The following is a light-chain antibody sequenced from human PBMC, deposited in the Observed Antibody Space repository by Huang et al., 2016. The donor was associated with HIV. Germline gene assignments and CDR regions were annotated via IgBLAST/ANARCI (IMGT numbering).Light chain of an antibody. CDR1: QTITNW. V-gene: IGKV1-5*03. J-gene: IGKJ1*01. CDR2: KAS. CDR3: QHNSSWRT. Sequence: DIQMTQSPSTLSASVGDRVTITCRASQTITNWLAWYQQKPGKAPKLLIYKASTLETGVPARVSGSGSGTEFTLTSNSMQPDDFATYYCQHNSSWRTFGQGTKVE.